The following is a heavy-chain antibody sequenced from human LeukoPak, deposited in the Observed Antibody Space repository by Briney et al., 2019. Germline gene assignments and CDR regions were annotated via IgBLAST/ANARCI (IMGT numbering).Heavy chain of an antibody. CDR3: AIEDIDY. CDR1: GGSFSGYY. Sequence: SETLSLTCAVYGGSFSGYYWGWVRQPPGKGLEWNGEINHSGSTNYNPSRKSRVTIPVDTSKNHFSLKLSSVTAADTAVYYCAIEDIDYWGQGTLVTVSS. CDR2: INHSGST. J-gene: IGHJ4*02. V-gene: IGHV4-34*01.